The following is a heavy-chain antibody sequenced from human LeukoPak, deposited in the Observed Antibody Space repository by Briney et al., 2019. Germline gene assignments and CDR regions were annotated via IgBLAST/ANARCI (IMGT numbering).Heavy chain of an antibody. Sequence: GGSLRLSCAASGFTFSSYSMNWVRQAPGKGLEWVSSISSSSYIYYAASVKGRITISRDNAKNSLYLQMNSLRAEDTAVYYCASLGSYRVDYWGQGTLVTVSS. CDR3: ASLGSYRVDY. CDR1: GFTFSSYS. CDR2: ISSSSYI. J-gene: IGHJ4*02. V-gene: IGHV3-21*01. D-gene: IGHD1-26*01.